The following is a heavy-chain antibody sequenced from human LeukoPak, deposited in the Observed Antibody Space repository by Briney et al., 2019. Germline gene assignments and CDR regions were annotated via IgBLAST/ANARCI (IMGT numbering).Heavy chain of an antibody. CDR1: GFSFSSYW. CDR3: ARVIAAAKDFHY. CDR2: INSDGSST. D-gene: IGHD6-13*01. J-gene: IGHJ4*02. Sequence: GGSLRLSCPASGFSFSSYWMHWVRQAPGKGLVWVSRINSDGSSTSYADSVKGRFTISRDNAKNTLYLQMNSLRAEDTAVYYCARVIAAAKDFHYWGQGTLVTVSS. V-gene: IGHV3-74*01.